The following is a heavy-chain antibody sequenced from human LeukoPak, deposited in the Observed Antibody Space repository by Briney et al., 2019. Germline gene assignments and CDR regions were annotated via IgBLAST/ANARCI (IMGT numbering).Heavy chain of an antibody. CDR3: TSGIVVVVAARRVWFDP. Sequence: PGRSLRLSCTASGFTFGDYAMSWVRQAPGKGLEWVRFIRSKAYGGTTEYAASVKGRFTISRDDSKSIAYLQMNSLKTEDTAVYYCTSGIVVVVAARRVWFDPWGQGTLVTVSS. CDR1: GFTFGDYA. V-gene: IGHV3-49*04. CDR2: IRSKAYGGTT. J-gene: IGHJ5*02. D-gene: IGHD2-15*01.